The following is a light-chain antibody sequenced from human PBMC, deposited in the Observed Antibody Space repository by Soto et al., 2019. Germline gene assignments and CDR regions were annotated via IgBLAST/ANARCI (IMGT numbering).Light chain of an antibody. CDR3: QQYDTYWT. J-gene: IGKJ1*01. Sequence: DIQMTQSPSTLSASVGDRVTITCRASQSILSWLAWYQHKPGKAPKLLIYDASSLEIGVPSRFSGSRSGTEFTLTISSLQPDDIATYYCQQYDTYWTFGQGTKVDI. CDR1: QSILSW. CDR2: DAS. V-gene: IGKV1-5*01.